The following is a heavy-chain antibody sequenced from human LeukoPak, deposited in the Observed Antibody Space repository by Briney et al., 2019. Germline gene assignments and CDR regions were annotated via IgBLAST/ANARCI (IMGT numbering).Heavy chain of an antibody. Sequence: ASVKVSCKASGYTFTSYGISWVRQAPGQGLEWMGWISAYNGNTNYAQKLQGRVTMTTDTSTSTAYMELRSLRSDDTAVYYCARGSLYCSSTSCYNYYYYYMDVWGKGTTVTVSS. D-gene: IGHD2-2*02. V-gene: IGHV1-18*01. CDR1: GYTFTSYG. CDR2: ISAYNGNT. J-gene: IGHJ6*03. CDR3: ARGSLYCSSTSCYNYYYYYMDV.